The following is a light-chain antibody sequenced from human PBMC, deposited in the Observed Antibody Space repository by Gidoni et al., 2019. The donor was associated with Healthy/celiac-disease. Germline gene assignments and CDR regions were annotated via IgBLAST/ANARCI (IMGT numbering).Light chain of an antibody. CDR2: GAS. Sequence: EIVLTPSPGTLALSPGERATPSCSASQGGSSSYLAWYQQKPGQAPRILIDGASTRATGIPDRLSGSGSGTDFTLTISRLEPEDFAVYYWQQYGSSPTFGQGTKVEIK. CDR3: QQYGSSPT. J-gene: IGKJ1*01. V-gene: IGKV3-20*01. CDR1: QGGSSSY.